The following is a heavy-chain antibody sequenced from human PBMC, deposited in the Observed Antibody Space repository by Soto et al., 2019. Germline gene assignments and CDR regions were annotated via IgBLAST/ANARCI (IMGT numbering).Heavy chain of an antibody. CDR3: TNPQLYYGMDV. CDR2: IRSKANSYAT. J-gene: IGHJ6*02. CDR1: GFTFSGSA. Sequence: EVQLVESGGGLVQPGGSLKLSCAASGFTFSGSAMHWVRQASGKGLEWVGRIRSKANSYATAYAASVKGRFTISTDDSKNTAYLQMNSLKTEDTAVYYCTNPQLYYGMDVWGQGTRVSGSS. V-gene: IGHV3-73*02. D-gene: IGHD5-18*01.